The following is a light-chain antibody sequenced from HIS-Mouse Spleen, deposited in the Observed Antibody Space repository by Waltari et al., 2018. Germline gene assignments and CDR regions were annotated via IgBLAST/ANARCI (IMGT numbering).Light chain of an antibody. J-gene: IGLJ3*02. CDR2: EVS. CDR1: SSDVGGYNY. Sequence: QSALTQPASVSGSPGQSITISCTGTSSDVGGYNYVLWYQQHPGKAPKLMIYEVSNRPSGVSNRFSGSKSGNTASLTISGLQAEDEADYYCSSYTSSSPWVFGGGTKLTVL. V-gene: IGLV2-14*01. CDR3: SSYTSSSPWV.